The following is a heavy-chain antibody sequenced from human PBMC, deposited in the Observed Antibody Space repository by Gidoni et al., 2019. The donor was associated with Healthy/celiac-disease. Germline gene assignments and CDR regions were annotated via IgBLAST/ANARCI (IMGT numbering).Heavy chain of an antibody. D-gene: IGHD2-21*02. CDR2: ISWDGGST. J-gene: IGHJ1*01. Sequence: GFTFDDYTMHWVRQAPGKGLEWVSLISWDGGSTYYADSVKGRFTISRDNSKNSLYLQMNSLRTEDTALYYCAKSGNIVVVTGYFQHWGQGTLVTVSS. CDR1: GFTFDDYT. V-gene: IGHV3-43*01. CDR3: AKSGNIVVVTGYFQH.